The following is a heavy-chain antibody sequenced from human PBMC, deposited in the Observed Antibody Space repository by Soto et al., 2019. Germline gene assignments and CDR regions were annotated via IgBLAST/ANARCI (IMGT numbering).Heavy chain of an antibody. CDR1: GFTFSSYG. CDR3: VKDRGKVYKDFDY. J-gene: IGHJ4*02. V-gene: IGHV3-30*18. CDR2: ISYDGSNK. D-gene: IGHD3-10*01. Sequence: GGSLRLSCAASGFTFSSYGMHWVRQAPGKGLEWVAVISYDGSNKYYADSVKGRFTISRDNSKNTLYLQMNSLRAEDTAVYYCVKDRGKVYKDFDYWGQGTLVTVSS.